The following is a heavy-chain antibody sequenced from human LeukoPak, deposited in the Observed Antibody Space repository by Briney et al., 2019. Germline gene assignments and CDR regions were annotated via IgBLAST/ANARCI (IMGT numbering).Heavy chain of an antibody. D-gene: IGHD6-19*01. CDR1: GGSISSYY. V-gene: IGHV4-59*01. Sequence: SETLSLTCTVSGGSISSYYWSWIRQPPGKGLEWIGYIYYSGSTNYNPSLKSRVTISVDTSKNQFSLKLSSVTAADTAVYYCARDPNSGWFDYWGQGTLVTVSS. J-gene: IGHJ4*02. CDR2: IYYSGST. CDR3: ARDPNSGWFDY.